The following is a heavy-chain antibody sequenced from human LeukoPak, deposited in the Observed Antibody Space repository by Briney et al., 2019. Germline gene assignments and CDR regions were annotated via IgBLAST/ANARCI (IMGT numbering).Heavy chain of an antibody. CDR3: ARDSAYCGGDCYSDY. J-gene: IGHJ4*02. V-gene: IGHV3-7*01. D-gene: IGHD2-21*02. Sequence: PSGGSLRLSCAASGFTFSSFSMNWVRQAPGKGLEWVATIKQDGSEKYYVDSVKGRFTISRDNAKNSLYLQMNSLRAEDTAVYYCARDSAYCGGDCYSDYWGQGTLVTVSS. CDR1: GFTFSSFS. CDR2: IKQDGSEK.